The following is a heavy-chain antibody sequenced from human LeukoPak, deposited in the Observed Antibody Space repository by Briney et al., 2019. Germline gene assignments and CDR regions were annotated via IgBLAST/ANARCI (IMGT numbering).Heavy chain of an antibody. CDR3: ARDRMDV. J-gene: IGHJ6*04. Sequence: GGSLRLSCAASEFSVGSNYMTWVRQAPGKGLEWVSLIYSGGSTYYADSVKGRFTISRDNAKNSLYLQMNSLRAEDTAVYYCARDRMDVWGKGTTVTVSS. CDR2: IYSGGST. V-gene: IGHV3-66*01. CDR1: EFSVGSNY.